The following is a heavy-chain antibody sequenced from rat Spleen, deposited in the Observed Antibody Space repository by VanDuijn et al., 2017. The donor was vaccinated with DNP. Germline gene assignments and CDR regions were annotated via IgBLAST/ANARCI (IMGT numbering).Heavy chain of an antibody. J-gene: IGHJ1*01. Sequence: ELQLVESGGDLVQPGGSLKLSCAASGFTFGDYFMAWVRQAPKKGLELVAAISYEGSSTYYGDSVKGRFTISRDNAKTTLYLQMNSLRSEATATYYCARGVYYYSATYWYFDFWGPGTMVTVSS. CDR3: ARGVYYYSATYWYFDF. D-gene: IGHD1-1*01. CDR1: GFTFGDYF. V-gene: IGHV5-22*01. CDR2: ISYEGSST.